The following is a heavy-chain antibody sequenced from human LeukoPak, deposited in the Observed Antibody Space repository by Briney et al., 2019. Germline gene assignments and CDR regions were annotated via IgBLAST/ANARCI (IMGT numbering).Heavy chain of an antibody. CDR3: ARDPADSGSSS. CDR2: ISSSGTTI. V-gene: IGHV3-48*03. J-gene: IGHJ4*02. D-gene: IGHD1-26*01. CDR1: GFTFSSYE. Sequence: GGSLRLSCAASGFTFSSYEMNWVRQAPGKGLGWVSYISSSGTTIYYADSVKGRFTISRDNSRNSLYLQMNRLRAEDTAVYYCARDPADSGSSSWGQGALVTVSS.